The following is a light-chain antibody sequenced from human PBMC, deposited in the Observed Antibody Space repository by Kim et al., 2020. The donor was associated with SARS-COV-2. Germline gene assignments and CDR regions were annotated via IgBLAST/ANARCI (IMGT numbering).Light chain of an antibody. CDR1: QDISNY. J-gene: IGKJ4*01. CDR3: QQYDSFLFT. Sequence: DIQMTQSPSSLSASVGGRVTITCQASQDISNYLNWYQQTPGKAPKVLIYDASKLETGVPSRFSGSGSGTDFTLTISSLQPEDIATYYCQQYDSFLFTFGGGTKVDIK. V-gene: IGKV1-33*01. CDR2: DAS.